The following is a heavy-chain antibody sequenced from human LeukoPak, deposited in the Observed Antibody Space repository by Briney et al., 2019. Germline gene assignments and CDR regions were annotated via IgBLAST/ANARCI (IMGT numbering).Heavy chain of an antibody. Sequence: GGSLRLSCAASGFTFSSYSMNWVRQAPGKGLEWVSSISSSSSYIYYADSVKGRFTISRDNAKNSLYLQMNTLRAEDTAVYYCARGIVVVPAAIDLPYYFDYWGQGTLVTISS. V-gene: IGHV3-21*01. CDR2: ISSSSSYI. CDR1: GFTFSSYS. D-gene: IGHD2-2*01. J-gene: IGHJ4*02. CDR3: ARGIVVVPAAIDLPYYFDY.